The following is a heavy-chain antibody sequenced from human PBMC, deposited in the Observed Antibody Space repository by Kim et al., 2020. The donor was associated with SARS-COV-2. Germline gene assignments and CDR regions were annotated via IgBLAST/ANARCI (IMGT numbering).Heavy chain of an antibody. CDR1: GGSFSGYY. Sequence: SETLSLTCAVYGGSFSGYYWSWIRQPPGKGLEWIGEINHSGSTNYNPSLKSRVTISVDTSKNQFSLKLSSVTAADTAVYYCARRGIVVVISMDVWGQGTT. CDR2: INHSGST. D-gene: IGHD3-22*01. CDR3: ARRGIVVVISMDV. V-gene: IGHV4-34*01. J-gene: IGHJ6*02.